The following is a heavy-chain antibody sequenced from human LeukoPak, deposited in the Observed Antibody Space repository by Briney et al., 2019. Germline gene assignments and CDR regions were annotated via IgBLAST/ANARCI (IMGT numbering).Heavy chain of an antibody. D-gene: IGHD3-10*01. CDR3: AREMSGGNAFDI. CDR1: GYTFTSYY. V-gene: IGHV1-46*01. CDR2: INPSGGST. J-gene: IGHJ3*02. Sequence: ASVKVSCKASGYTFTSYYMHWVRQAPGQGLEWMGIINPSGGSTTYAQKFLGRVTMTRDTSTSTVYMELSSLRSEDSAVYFCAREMSGGNAFDIWGQGTMVTVSS.